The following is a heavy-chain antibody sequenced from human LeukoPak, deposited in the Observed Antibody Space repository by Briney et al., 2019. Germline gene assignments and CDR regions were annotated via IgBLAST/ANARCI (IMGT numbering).Heavy chain of an antibody. J-gene: IGHJ6*02. CDR1: GYTFTNYD. D-gene: IGHD3-22*01. Sequence: ASVKVSCKASGYTFTNYDINWVRQATGQGLEWMGWMNPNSGNTGYAQKFQGRVTMTRNTSISTAYMELSSLRSEDTAVYYCASSHYYDSSGYYYGYYYYGMDVWGQGTTVTVSS. CDR3: ASSHYYDSSGYYYGYYYYGMDV. V-gene: IGHV1-8*01. CDR2: MNPNSGNT.